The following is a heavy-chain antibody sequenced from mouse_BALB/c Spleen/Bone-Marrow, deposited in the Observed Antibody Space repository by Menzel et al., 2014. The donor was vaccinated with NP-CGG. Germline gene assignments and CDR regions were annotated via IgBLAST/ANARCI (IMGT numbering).Heavy chain of an antibody. J-gene: IGHJ3*01. D-gene: IGHD2-14*01. CDR2: INPSSGYT. CDR3: ARAAYYRYDEGAWFAY. V-gene: IGHV1-4*01. Sequence: LVESGAELARPGASVKMSCKASGYTFTSYTMHLVKQRPGQGLEWIGYINPSSGYTNYNQKFKDKATLTADKSSSTAYMQLSSLTSEDSAVYYCARAAYYRYDEGAWFAYWGQGTLVTVSA. CDR1: GYTFTSYT.